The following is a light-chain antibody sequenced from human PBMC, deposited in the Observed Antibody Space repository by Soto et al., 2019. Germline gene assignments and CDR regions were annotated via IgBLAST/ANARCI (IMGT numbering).Light chain of an antibody. Sequence: DIHMTQSPSSLSASVGDRVTITCRASQDISNYLAWYQQRPGKVPKLLIYAASTLQSGVPSRFSGSGSGTEFTLTISSLQSEDFAVYYCQQYNNWPQKFGQGTQFDIK. V-gene: IGKV1-27*01. J-gene: IGKJ1*01. CDR3: QQYNNWPQK. CDR2: AAS. CDR1: QDISNY.